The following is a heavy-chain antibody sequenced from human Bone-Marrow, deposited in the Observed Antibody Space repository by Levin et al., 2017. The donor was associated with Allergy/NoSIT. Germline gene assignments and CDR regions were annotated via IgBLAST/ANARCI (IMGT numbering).Heavy chain of an antibody. CDR1: GFTFSSYG. D-gene: IGHD3-22*01. J-gene: IGHJ3*02. V-gene: IGHV3-30*18. Sequence: GGSLRLSCAASGFTFSSYGMHWVRQAPGKGLEWVAVISYDGSNKYYADSVKGRFTISRDNSKNTLYLQMNSLRAEDTAVYYCAKYYYDSRAHDAFDIWGQGTMVTVSS. CDR2: ISYDGSNK. CDR3: AKYYYDSRAHDAFDI.